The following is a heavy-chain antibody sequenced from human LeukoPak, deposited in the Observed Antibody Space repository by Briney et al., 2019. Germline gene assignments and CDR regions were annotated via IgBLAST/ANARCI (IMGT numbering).Heavy chain of an antibody. CDR1: GYTFTSYG. V-gene: IGHV1-18*01. CDR2: ISAYNGNT. Sequence: SVKVSFKASGYTFTSYGISWVRQPHGPGLEWMGCISAYNGNTNSAQKLQGTVTMTTDTSTSTAYMELRSLRSDDTAVYYCAREVIAVAGAGYYYYGMDVWGQGTTVTVSS. J-gene: IGHJ6*02. CDR3: AREVIAVAGAGYYYYGMDV. D-gene: IGHD6-19*01.